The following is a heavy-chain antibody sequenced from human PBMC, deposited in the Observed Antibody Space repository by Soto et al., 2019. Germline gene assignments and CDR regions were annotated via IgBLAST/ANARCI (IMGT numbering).Heavy chain of an antibody. Sequence: QVQLVQSGAEVKKPGASVKVSCKASGYTFTSYDINWVRQATGQGLEWMGWMNPNSGNTGYAQKFQGRMTMTSHTSIRTTYMELSSLRSVDTAVYYCAREGVRSMDVWGQGTAVTVS. D-gene: IGHD3-16*01. V-gene: IGHV1-8*01. CDR2: MNPNSGNT. J-gene: IGHJ6*02. CDR3: AREGVRSMDV. CDR1: GYTFTSYD.